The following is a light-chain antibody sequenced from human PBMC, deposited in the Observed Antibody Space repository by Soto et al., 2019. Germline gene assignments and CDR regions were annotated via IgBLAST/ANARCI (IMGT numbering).Light chain of an antibody. CDR3: QQRSNWPLLT. J-gene: IGKJ1*01. CDR1: QSVSSSF. Sequence: EIVLTQSPGTLSLSPGERATLSCRASQSVSSSFLAWYQQKPGQAPRLLIYDASSRATGIPDRFSGSGSGTDFTLTISRLEPEDFAVYYCQQRSNWPLLTFGQGTKVEIK. V-gene: IGKV3D-20*02. CDR2: DAS.